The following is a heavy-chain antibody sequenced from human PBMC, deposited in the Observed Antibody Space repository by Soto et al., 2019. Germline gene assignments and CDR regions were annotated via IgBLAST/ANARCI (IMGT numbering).Heavy chain of an antibody. CDR3: ARHLLYSSSWFDWFDP. CDR2: INHSGST. Sequence: SETLSLTCAVYGGSFSGYYWSWIRQPPGKGLEWIGEINHSGSTNYNPSLKSRVTISVDTSKNQFSLKLSSVTAADTAVYYCARHLLYSSSWFDWFDPWGQGTLVTVSS. D-gene: IGHD6-13*01. V-gene: IGHV4-34*01. J-gene: IGHJ5*02. CDR1: GGSFSGYY.